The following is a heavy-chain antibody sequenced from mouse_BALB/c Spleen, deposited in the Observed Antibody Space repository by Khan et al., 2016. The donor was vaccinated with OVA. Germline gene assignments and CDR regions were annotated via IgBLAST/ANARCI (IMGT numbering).Heavy chain of an antibody. Sequence: EVQLVETGPGLVQPSPSLSLTCTVTGYSITSDSAWNWIRQFPGNKLEWMGFITYSGNTNYNPSLKSRFSITRDTSKNQFFLQLNSVTTEDTATYYCARVYGGDFDYWGQGTTLTVSS. CDR3: ARVYGGDFDY. CDR1: GYSITSDSA. CDR2: ITYSGNT. V-gene: IGHV3-2*02. J-gene: IGHJ2*01. D-gene: IGHD1-1*01.